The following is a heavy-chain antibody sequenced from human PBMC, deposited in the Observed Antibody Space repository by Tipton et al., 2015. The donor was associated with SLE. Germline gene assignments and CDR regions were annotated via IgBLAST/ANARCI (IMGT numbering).Heavy chain of an antibody. D-gene: IGHD3-22*01. Sequence: TLSLTCTVSGGSISRSSYYWGWIRQPPGKGLEWIGSIYYSGSTYYNPSLKSRVTISVDTSKNQFSLKLSSVTAADTAMYYCASDFYYYDSSGYYYRIFDYWGQGTLVTVSS. CDR1: GGSISRSSYY. CDR3: ASDFYYYDSSGYYYRIFDY. CDR2: IYYSGST. J-gene: IGHJ4*02. V-gene: IGHV4-39*07.